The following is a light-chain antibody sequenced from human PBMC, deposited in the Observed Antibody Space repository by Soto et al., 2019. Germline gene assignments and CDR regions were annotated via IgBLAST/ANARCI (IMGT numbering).Light chain of an antibody. CDR1: QSISSSY. V-gene: IGKV3-20*01. J-gene: IGKJ2*01. CDR2: AAS. CDR3: QQYGSSSYT. Sequence: EIVLTQSPGTLSLSPGERATLSCRASQSISSSYLAWYQQKPGQAPRLLIYAASSRATGIPDRFSGSGSGTDFTLTISRLEPEDLAVYCCQQYGSSSYTFGQGTQLEIK.